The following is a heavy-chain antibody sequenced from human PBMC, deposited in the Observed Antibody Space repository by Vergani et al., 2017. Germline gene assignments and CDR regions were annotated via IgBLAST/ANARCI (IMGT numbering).Heavy chain of an antibody. CDR3: ASATADEFCSGYSDHYYYMDV. CDR1: GGTFSSYA. J-gene: IGHJ6*03. V-gene: IGHV1-69*11. Sequence: QVQLVQSGAEVKKPGSSVKVSCKASGGTFSSYAISWVRQAPGQGLEWMGRIIPILGTANYAQKFQGRDTITADESTSTAYMGLSSLRSEDPAVYYWASATADEFCSGYSDHYYYMDVWGKGTTVTVSS. D-gene: IGHD3-3*01. CDR2: IIPILGTA.